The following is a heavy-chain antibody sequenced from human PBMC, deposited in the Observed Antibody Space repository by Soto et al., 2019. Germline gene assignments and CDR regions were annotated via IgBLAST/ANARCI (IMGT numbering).Heavy chain of an antibody. V-gene: IGHV5-51*01. Sequence: GESLKISCKGYGYSFTSYWIGWVRQMPGKGLEWMGIIYPGDSDTRYSPSFQGQVTISADKSISTAYLQWSSLKASDTAMYYCASGYCSSTSCRTRQLYYYYGMDVWGQGTTVTVSS. J-gene: IGHJ6*02. D-gene: IGHD2-2*03. CDR2: IYPGDSDT. CDR3: ASGYCSSTSCRTRQLYYYYGMDV. CDR1: GYSFTSYW.